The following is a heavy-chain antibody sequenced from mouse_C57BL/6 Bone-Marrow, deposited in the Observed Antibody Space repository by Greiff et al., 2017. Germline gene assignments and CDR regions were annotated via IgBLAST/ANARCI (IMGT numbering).Heavy chain of an antibody. D-gene: IGHD2-2*01. J-gene: IGHJ4*01. CDR3: ARRFYYGYFYAMDY. CDR1: GYTFTSYW. Sequence: VQLQQPGAELVRPGTSVKLSCKASGYTFTSYWMHWVKQRPGQGLEWIGVIDPSDSSTNYNQKFKGKATLTVDTSSSTAYMQLSSLTSEDSAVYYCARRFYYGYFYAMDYWGQGTSVNVSS. V-gene: IGHV1-59*01. CDR2: IDPSDSST.